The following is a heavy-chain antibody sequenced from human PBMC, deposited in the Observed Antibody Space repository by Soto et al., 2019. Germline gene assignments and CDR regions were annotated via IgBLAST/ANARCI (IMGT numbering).Heavy chain of an antibody. V-gene: IGHV3-48*03. CDR1: GFTFGSYD. CDR2: ISGSGTTI. J-gene: IGHJ4*02. D-gene: IGHD6-19*01. CDR3: ARGYTGGWSRGGYFDY. Sequence: GGSLRLSCVASGFTFGSYDVNWVRQAPGKGPEWVSHISGSGTTIYYADSVRGRFTISRDNAKNSLYLQMNSLRAEDRAIYYCARGYTGGWSRGGYFDYWGQGTLVTDSS.